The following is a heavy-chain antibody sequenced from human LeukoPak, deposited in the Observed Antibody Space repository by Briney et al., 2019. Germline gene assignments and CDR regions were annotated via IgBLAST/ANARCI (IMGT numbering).Heavy chain of an antibody. J-gene: IGHJ5*02. Sequence: SETLSLTCTVSGGSISSGGYYWSWIRQPPGKGLDWIGEINHSGSSNYNPSLKSRVTISVDTSKNQFSLKLSSVTAADTAVYYCARGPLRSGYYRPNWFDPWGQGTLVTVSS. V-gene: IGHV4-39*07. CDR1: GGSISSGGYY. CDR3: ARGPLRSGYYRPNWFDP. CDR2: INHSGSS. D-gene: IGHD3-3*01.